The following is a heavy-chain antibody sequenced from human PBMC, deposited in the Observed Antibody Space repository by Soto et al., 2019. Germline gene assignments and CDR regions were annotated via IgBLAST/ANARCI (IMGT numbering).Heavy chain of an antibody. J-gene: IGHJ6*02. CDR3: AKTRGYSYDYGMDV. Sequence: GGSLRLSCAASGFTFSSYGMHWVRRAPGKGLEWVAVISYDGSNKYYADSLKGRFTISRDNSKNTHYLQMNSLRAEDTAVYYCAKTRGYSYDYGMDVWGQGTTVTVSS. CDR2: ISYDGSNK. D-gene: IGHD5-18*01. V-gene: IGHV3-30*18. CDR1: GFTFSSYG.